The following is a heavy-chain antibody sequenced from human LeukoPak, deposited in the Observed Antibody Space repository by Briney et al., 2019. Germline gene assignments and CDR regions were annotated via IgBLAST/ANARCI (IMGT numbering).Heavy chain of an antibody. CDR1: GFTFSSYA. V-gene: IGHV3-7*01. D-gene: IGHD3-22*01. CDR3: ARDSRAYYYDSSGYWGRYNPPSFDY. Sequence: GGSLRLSCVASGFTFSSYAMSWVRQAPGKGLEWVANIKQDGSEKYYVDSVKGRFTISRDNAKNSLYLQMNSLRAEDTAVYYCARDSRAYYYDSSGYWGRYNPPSFDYWGQGTLVTVSS. CDR2: IKQDGSEK. J-gene: IGHJ4*02.